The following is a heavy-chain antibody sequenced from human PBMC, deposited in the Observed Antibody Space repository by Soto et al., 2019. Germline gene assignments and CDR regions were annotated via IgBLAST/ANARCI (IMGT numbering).Heavy chain of an antibody. CDR3: ARSQGSSTSLEIYYYYYYGMDV. CDR1: GGTFGSYA. Sequence: QVQLVQSGAEVQKPGSSVKVSCKASGGTFGSYAISWVRQAPGQGLEWRGGIIPIPGTANYAQKFQGRVTIDADESTSTAYMELSSLRSEDTAVYYCARSQGSSTSLEIYYYYYYGMDVWGQGTTVTVSS. V-gene: IGHV1-69*01. D-gene: IGHD2-2*01. CDR2: IIPIPGTA. J-gene: IGHJ6*02.